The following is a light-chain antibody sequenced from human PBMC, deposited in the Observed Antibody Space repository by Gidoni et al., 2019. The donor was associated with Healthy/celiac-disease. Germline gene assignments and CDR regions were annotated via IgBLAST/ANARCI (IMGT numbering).Light chain of an antibody. CDR2: WAS. Sequence: DIVMTQSPDSLAVSLGERATINCKSSQSVLYSSNNKNYLAWYQQKPGQPPKLLIYWASTRESGVPDRFRGSGSGTDFTLTISSLQAEDVAVYDCQQYYSTPSSTFGGGTKVEIK. CDR1: QSVLYSSNNKNY. J-gene: IGKJ4*01. V-gene: IGKV4-1*01. CDR3: QQYYSTPSST.